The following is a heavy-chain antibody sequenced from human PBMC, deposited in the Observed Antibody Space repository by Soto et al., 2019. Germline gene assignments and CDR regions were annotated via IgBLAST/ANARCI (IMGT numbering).Heavy chain of an antibody. CDR3: AAGGGLPRYY. CDR2: IYHSGST. CDR1: GGSISSGGYS. V-gene: IGHV4-30-2*01. D-gene: IGHD5-12*01. Sequence: QLQLQESGSGLVKPSQTLSLTCAVSGGSISSGGYSWSWIRQPPGKGLEWIGYIYHSGSTYYNPSPQSRVAISLDRSKNQFSPKLSSVTAADTAVYYCAAGGGLPRYYWGQGTLVTVSS. J-gene: IGHJ4*02.